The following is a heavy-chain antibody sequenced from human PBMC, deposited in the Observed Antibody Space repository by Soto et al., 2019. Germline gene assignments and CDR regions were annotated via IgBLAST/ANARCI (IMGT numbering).Heavy chain of an antibody. CDR3: ASGIQLWLRRINNGYSG. J-gene: IGHJ4*02. Sequence: SVKVSCKASGGTFSSYAISWVRQAPGQGLEWMGGIIPIFGTANYAQKFQGRVTITADESTSTAYMELSSLRSEDTAVYFCASGIQLWLRRINNGYSGWGQGTLVTVSS. CDR2: IIPIFGTA. V-gene: IGHV1-69*13. D-gene: IGHD5-18*01. CDR1: GGTFSSYA.